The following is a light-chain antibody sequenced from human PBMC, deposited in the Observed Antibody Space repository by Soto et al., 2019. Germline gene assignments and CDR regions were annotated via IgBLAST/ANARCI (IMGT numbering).Light chain of an antibody. Sequence: DIQMTQSPSTLSASVGDRVTITCRASQSISSYLNWYQQKPGKAPKLLIYAASSLQSGVPPRFSGSGSGTDFTLTISSLEPEDFAVYYCHQRSSWPRGTFGQGTKVDIK. CDR2: AAS. CDR3: HQRSSWPRGT. V-gene: IGKV1-39*01. J-gene: IGKJ1*01. CDR1: QSISSY.